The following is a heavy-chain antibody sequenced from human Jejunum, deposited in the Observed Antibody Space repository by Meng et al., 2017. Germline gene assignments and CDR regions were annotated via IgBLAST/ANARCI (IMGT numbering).Heavy chain of an antibody. V-gene: IGHV3-23*01. J-gene: IGHJ4*02. CDR2: ISASGAST. CDR3: AKSPYRTGVLLHY. CDR1: GFTFSSYA. Sequence: GGSLRLPCAASGFTFSSYAMTWVRQAPGRGLEWVSTISASGASTSYADSVKGRLTISRDNSKNILYLLMDSLRAEDTALYYCAKSPYRTGVLLHYWGQGAVVTVSS. D-gene: IGHD1-1*01.